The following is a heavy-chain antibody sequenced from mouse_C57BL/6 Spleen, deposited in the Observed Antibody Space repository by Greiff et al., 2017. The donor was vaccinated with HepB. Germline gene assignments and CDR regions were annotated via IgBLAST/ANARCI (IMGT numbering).Heavy chain of an antibody. CDR3: ARVGFGY. J-gene: IGHJ3*01. Sequence: VQLQESGAELVRPGASVKLSCKASGYTFTDYYINWVKQRPGQGLEWIARIYPGSGNTYYNEKFKGKATLTAEKSSSTAYMQLSSLTSEDSAVYFCARVGFGYWGQGTLVTVSA. CDR1: GYTFTDYY. V-gene: IGHV1-76*01. CDR2: IYPGSGNT.